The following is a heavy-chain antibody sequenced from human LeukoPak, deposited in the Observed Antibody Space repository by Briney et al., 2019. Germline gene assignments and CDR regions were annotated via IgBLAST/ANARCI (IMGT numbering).Heavy chain of an antibody. V-gene: IGHV4-34*01. J-gene: IGHJ6*03. Sequence: SETLSLTCAVYGGSLSGYYWSWIRQPPGKGLEWIGEINHSGSTNYNPSLKSRVTISVDTSKNQFSLKLSSVTAADTAVYYCASRPYCSGGSCYSDYYYYYMDVWGKGTTVTVSS. D-gene: IGHD2-15*01. CDR2: INHSGST. CDR3: ASRPYCSGGSCYSDYYYYYMDV. CDR1: GGSLSGYY.